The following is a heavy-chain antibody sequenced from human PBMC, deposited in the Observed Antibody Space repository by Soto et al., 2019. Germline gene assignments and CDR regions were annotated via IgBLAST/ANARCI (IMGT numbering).Heavy chain of an antibody. V-gene: IGHV3-30*18. CDR2: ISYDGSNK. CDR3: AKTYDFWSGYSGYYGMDV. J-gene: IGHJ6*02. Sequence: GGSLRLSCAASGFTFSSYGMHWVRQAPGKGLEWVAVISYDGSNKYYADSVKGRFTISRDNSKNTLYLQMNSLRAEDTAVYYCAKTYDFWSGYSGYYGMDVRGQGTTVTVSS. CDR1: GFTFSSYG. D-gene: IGHD3-3*01.